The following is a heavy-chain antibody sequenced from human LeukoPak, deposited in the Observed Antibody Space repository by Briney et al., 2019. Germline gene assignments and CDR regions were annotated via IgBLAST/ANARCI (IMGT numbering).Heavy chain of an antibody. D-gene: IGHD2-2*01. CDR2: IIPIFGTA. CDR3: ARDRIVVVPAAIGGSDAFDI. Sequence: ASVKVSCKASGGTFSSYAISWVRQAPGQGLEWMGGIIPIFGTANYAQKFQGRVTITADKSTSTAYMELSSLRSEDTAVYYCARDRIVVVPAAIGGSDAFDIWGQGTMVTVSS. CDR1: GGTFSSYA. J-gene: IGHJ3*02. V-gene: IGHV1-69*06.